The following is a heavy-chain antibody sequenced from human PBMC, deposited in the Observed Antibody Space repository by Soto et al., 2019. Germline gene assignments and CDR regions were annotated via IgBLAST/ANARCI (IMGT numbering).Heavy chain of an antibody. CDR2: IYYIGST. V-gene: IGHV4-59*12. Sequence: TSETLSLTCTVSGGSISSYYWSWIRQPPGKGLEWIGYIYYIGSTNYNPSLKSRVTISVDTSKNQFSLKLSSVTAADTAVYYCASGPIGDYTDGFDYWGQGTLVTVSS. D-gene: IGHD4-17*01. CDR3: ASGPIGDYTDGFDY. CDR1: GGSISSYY. J-gene: IGHJ4*02.